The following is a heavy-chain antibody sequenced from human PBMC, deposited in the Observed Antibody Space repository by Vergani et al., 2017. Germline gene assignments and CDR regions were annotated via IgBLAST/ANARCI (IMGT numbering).Heavy chain of an antibody. CDR2: IYYSGST. CDR1: GGSFSGYY. CDR3: ARVENSDAFYI. Sequence: QVQLQQWGAGLLKPSETLSLTCAVYGGSFSGYYWSWIRQPPGKGLEWIGYIYYSGSTNYNPSLKSRVTISVDTSKNQFSLKLSSVTAADTAVYYCARVENSDAFYIWGQGTMVTVSS. J-gene: IGHJ3*02. V-gene: IGHV4-34*11. D-gene: IGHD1-1*01.